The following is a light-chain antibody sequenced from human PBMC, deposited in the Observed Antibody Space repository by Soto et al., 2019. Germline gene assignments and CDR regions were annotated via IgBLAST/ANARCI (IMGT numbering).Light chain of an antibody. CDR1: QSVSSSY. CDR3: QQYGSSFT. CDR2: GAS. J-gene: IGKJ3*01. Sequence: EIVLTQSPGTLSLSPGERATLSCRASQSVSSSYLAWYQQKPGQAPRLLIYGASSRATGIPDRFSGSGSGTDFTLTISSLEPEDFAVYYCQQYGSSFTFGPGTKVVIK. V-gene: IGKV3-20*01.